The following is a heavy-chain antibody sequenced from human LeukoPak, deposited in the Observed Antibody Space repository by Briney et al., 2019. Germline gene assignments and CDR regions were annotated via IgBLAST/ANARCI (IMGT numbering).Heavy chain of an antibody. D-gene: IGHD1-26*01. CDR3: NPGSYYHPIDY. CDR1: GFIFSTYS. J-gene: IGHJ4*02. V-gene: IGHV3-48*04. CDR2: ISISGSSI. Sequence: GGSLRLSCAASGFIFSTYSMIWVRQAPGKGLEWVAYISISGSSIYYADAVKGRFTISRDNAKNSLYLQMNSLRAEDTAVYYCNPGSYYHPIDYWGQGTLVTVSS.